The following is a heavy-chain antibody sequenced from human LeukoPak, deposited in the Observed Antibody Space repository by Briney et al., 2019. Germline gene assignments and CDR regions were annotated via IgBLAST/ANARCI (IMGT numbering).Heavy chain of an antibody. J-gene: IGHJ4*02. CDR1: GFTFTDYY. CDR2: IDPSTTNI. CDR3: ARGHSSFDS. V-gene: IGHV3-11*01. Sequence: GGSLRLSCAASGFTFTDYYMTWIRQAPGKGLEWISYIDPSTTNIDYADSVKGRFTISRDNAKSSLYLQMDSLRAEDAALYYCARGHSSFDSWGKGARVPVPS. D-gene: IGHD2-15*01.